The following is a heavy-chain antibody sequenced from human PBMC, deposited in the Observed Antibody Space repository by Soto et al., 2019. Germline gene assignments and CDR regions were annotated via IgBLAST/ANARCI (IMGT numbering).Heavy chain of an antibody. J-gene: IGHJ4*02. CDR2: ISSSSSTI. V-gene: IGHV3-48*01. CDR1: GFTFSSYS. CDR3: ARSGLLYRDTRYYFDD. Sequence: EVQLVESGGGLVQPGGSLRLSCAASGFTFSSYSMNWVRQAPGKGLEWVSYISSSSSTIYYADSVKGRFTISRDNAKNSLYLQMNSLRAEDTAVYYCARSGLLYRDTRYYFDDGGQVTLVTVSS. D-gene: IGHD2-8*01.